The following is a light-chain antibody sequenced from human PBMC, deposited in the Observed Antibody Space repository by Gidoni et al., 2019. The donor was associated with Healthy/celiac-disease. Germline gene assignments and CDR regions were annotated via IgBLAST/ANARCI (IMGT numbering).Light chain of an antibody. J-gene: IGKJ4*01. CDR3: QQRSSWPST. V-gene: IGKV3-11*01. CDR1: QSVSSY. Sequence: EIVLTQSPATLSLSPGERATLSCRASQSVSSYLAWYQQKPGQAPRLLIYVASNRATGIPARFSGSGSGTDFTLTISSLEPADFAVYYCQQRSSWPSTFGGGTKVEIK. CDR2: VAS.